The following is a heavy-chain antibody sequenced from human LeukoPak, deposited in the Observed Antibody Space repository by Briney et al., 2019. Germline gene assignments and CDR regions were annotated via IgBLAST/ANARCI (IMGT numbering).Heavy chain of an antibody. V-gene: IGHV1-2*02. CDR3: ARDGLGYCSSTSCSNWFDP. J-gene: IGHJ5*02. CDR2: INPNSGGT. D-gene: IGHD2-2*01. Sequence: ASVKVSCKASGYTFTGYYMHWVRQAPGQGLEWMGWINPNSGGTNYAQKFQGRVTMTRDTSISTAYMELRRLRSDDTAVYYCARDGLGYCSSTSCSNWFDPWGQGTLVTVSS. CDR1: GYTFTGYY.